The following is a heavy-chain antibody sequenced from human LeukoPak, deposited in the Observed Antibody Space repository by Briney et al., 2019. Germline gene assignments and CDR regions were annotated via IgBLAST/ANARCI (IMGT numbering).Heavy chain of an antibody. Sequence: ASVKVSFKASGYTFTSYGISWVRQAPGQGREWMGWISAYNGNTNYAQKLQGRVTMTTDTSTSTAYMELRSLRSDDTAVYYCARSPYGSGSYSFPRMADYWGQGTLVTVSS. CDR3: ARSPYGSGSYSFPRMADY. CDR1: GYTFTSYG. V-gene: IGHV1-18*04. J-gene: IGHJ4*02. CDR2: ISAYNGNT. D-gene: IGHD3-10*01.